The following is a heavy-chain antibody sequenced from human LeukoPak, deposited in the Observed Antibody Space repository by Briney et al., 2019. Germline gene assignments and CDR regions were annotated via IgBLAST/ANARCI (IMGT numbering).Heavy chain of an antibody. CDR1: GASISGYY. D-gene: IGHD2-15*01. J-gene: IGHJ4*02. Sequence: SETLSLTCTASGASISGYYWSWIRQSPGKTLEWIGYIHSTGRTNYNPSLKSRVTISADTSKNQFSLKLNSVTAADTAVYYCTRDRYSLSNWSPGTLVTVSS. CDR2: IHSTGRT. CDR3: TRDRYSLSN. V-gene: IGHV4-59*01.